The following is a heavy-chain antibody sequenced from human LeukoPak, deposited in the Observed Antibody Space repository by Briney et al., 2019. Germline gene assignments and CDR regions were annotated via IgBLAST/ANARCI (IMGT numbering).Heavy chain of an antibody. CDR1: AFTFSNYW. J-gene: IGHJ4*02. V-gene: IGHV3-23*01. D-gene: IGHD4-17*01. Sequence: PGGSLRLSCAASAFTFSNYWMNWVRQAPGKGLEWVSAISGSGGSTYYADSVKGRFTISRDNSKNTLYLQMNSLRAEDTAVYYCAKVRRYGDYVSAQDYWGQGTLVTVSS. CDR3: AKVRRYGDYVSAQDY. CDR2: ISGSGGST.